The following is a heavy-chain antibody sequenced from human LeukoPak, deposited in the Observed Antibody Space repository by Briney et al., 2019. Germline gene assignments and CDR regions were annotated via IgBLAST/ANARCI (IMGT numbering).Heavy chain of an antibody. CDR3: AKCERAGCLPYYFDY. CDR2: ISGSGDGT. V-gene: IGHV3-23*01. D-gene: IGHD1-14*01. J-gene: IGHJ4*02. CDR1: GITFSNYV. Sequence: GGSLRLSCAASGITFSNYVMSWVRQAPGKGLEWVSVISGSGDGTYYADSVKGRFTISRDNSKNTLYLQMNSLRAEDTAVYYCAKCERAGCLPYYFDYWGQGTLVTVSS.